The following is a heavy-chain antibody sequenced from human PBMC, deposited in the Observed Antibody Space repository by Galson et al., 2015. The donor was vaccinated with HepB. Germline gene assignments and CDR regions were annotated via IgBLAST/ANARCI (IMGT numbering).Heavy chain of an antibody. CDR3: AHRLIGDSGSYYFDY. D-gene: IGHD3-10*01. J-gene: IGHJ4*02. Sequence: PALVKPTQTLTLTCDFSGFSLTTNGVGVGWIRQPPGKALEWLTIIYWDGDQRYSPSLQSRLTITRDTSKNQVVLTMTNMDPVDTATYYCAHRLIGDSGSYYFDYWGQGSLVIVSS. CDR1: GFSLTTNGVG. V-gene: IGHV2-5*02. CDR2: IYWDGDQ.